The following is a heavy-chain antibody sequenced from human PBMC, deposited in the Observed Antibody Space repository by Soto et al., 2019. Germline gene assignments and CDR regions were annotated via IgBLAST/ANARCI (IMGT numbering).Heavy chain of an antibody. V-gene: IGHV3-30-3*01. CDR2: ISYDGSNK. CDR1: GFTFSSYA. CDR3: ARERGYYCVSPWFDY. Sequence: QVQLVESGGGVVQPGRSLRLSCAASGFTFSSYAMHWVRQAPGKGLEWVAVISYDGSNKYYADSVKGRFTISRDNSKNTLYLQMNSLRAEDTAVYYCARERGYYCVSPWFDYWGQGTLVTVSS. J-gene: IGHJ4*02. D-gene: IGHD1-26*01.